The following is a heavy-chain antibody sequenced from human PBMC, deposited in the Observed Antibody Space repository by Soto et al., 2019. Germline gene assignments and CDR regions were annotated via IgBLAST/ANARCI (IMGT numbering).Heavy chain of an antibody. CDR1: GFTFDDYA. CDR2: ISWNSGSI. J-gene: IGHJ3*02. CDR3: AKKESGRSAFDI. V-gene: IGHV3-9*01. Sequence: GGSLRLSCAASGFTFDDYAMHWVRQAPGKGLEWVSGISWNSGSIGYADSVKGRFTISRDNAKNSLYLQMNSLRAEDTALYYCAKKESGRSAFDIWGQGTMVT. D-gene: IGHD3-10*01.